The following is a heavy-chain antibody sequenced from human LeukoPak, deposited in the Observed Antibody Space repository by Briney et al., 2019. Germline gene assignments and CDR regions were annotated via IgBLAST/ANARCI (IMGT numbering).Heavy chain of an antibody. Sequence: PGGSLRLSCAASGFTFSSYSMNWVRQAPGKGLEWVSSISSSSSYIYYADSVKGRFTISRDNAKNSLYLQMNSLRAEDTAVYYCARSDSYGYLVFDYWGQGTLVTVSS. J-gene: IGHJ4*02. CDR1: GFTFSSYS. V-gene: IGHV3-21*04. CDR3: ARSDSYGYLVFDY. D-gene: IGHD5-18*01. CDR2: ISSSSSYI.